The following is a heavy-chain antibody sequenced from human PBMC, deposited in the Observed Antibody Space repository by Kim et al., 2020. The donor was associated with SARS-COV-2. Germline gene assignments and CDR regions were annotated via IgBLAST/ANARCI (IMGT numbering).Heavy chain of an antibody. J-gene: IGHJ4*01. CDR3: ARGGANCGCGSCHAPYF. CDR2: ISAGGEDK. V-gene: IGHV3-23*01. D-gene: IGHD3-16*01. Sequence: GGSLRLSCATSGFAFSSYAMPWVRQAPGKGLDWVSTISAGGEDKWYVDSVKGRFTISRDNSKDTLYFQMNSLRVEDTALYFCARGGANCGCGSCHAPYF. CDR1: GFAFSSYA.